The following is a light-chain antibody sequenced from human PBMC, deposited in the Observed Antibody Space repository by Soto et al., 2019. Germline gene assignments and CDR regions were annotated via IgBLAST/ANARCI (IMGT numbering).Light chain of an antibody. V-gene: IGKV3-20*01. J-gene: IGKJ1*01. CDR3: QQYGSSPT. CDR2: GAS. CDR1: QSVSSNF. Sequence: EIVLTQSPGTLSLSPGERATLSCRASQSVSSNFLAWYQQKFGQAPRLLIYGASSRATGIPDGFSGSGTGTDFTLTISRLEPEDFAVYYCQQYGSSPTFGQGTKVEIK.